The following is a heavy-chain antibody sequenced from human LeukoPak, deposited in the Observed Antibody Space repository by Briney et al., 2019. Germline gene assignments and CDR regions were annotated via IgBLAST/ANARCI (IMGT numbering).Heavy chain of an antibody. Sequence: GGSLRLSCAASGFTFSNYGMNWVRQAPGKGLEWVSSIGGSSNSMYYADSVKGRFTISRDNAKNSLYLQMNSLTAEDTAVYYCAKERGYYYDSSGLDYWGQGTLVTVSS. CDR2: IGGSSNSM. D-gene: IGHD3-22*01. CDR1: GFTFSNYG. V-gene: IGHV3-21*06. CDR3: AKERGYYYDSSGLDY. J-gene: IGHJ4*02.